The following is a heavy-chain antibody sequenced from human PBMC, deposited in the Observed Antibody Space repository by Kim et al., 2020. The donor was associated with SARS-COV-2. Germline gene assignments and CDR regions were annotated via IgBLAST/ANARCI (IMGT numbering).Heavy chain of an antibody. Sequence: ASVKVSCKASGYTFTSYGISWVRQAPGQGLEWMGWISAYNGNTNYAQKLQGRVTMTTDTSTSTAYMELRSLRSDDTAVYYCARTGYSYGLPRLGWFDPWGQGTLVTVSS. V-gene: IGHV1-18*01. D-gene: IGHD5-18*01. J-gene: IGHJ5*02. CDR3: ARTGYSYGLPRLGWFDP. CDR1: GYTFTSYG. CDR2: ISAYNGNT.